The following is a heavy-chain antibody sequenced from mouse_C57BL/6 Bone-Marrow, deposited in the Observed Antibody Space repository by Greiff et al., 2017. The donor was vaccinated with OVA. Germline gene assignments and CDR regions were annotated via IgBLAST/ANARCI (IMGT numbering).Heavy chain of an antibody. D-gene: IGHD1-1*01. J-gene: IGHJ2*01. CDR2: IHPTSGST. CDR3: ARLWLHSGSSYFDY. Sequence: QVQLQQPGAELVKPGASVKLSCKASGYTFTSYWMHWVKQRPGQGLEWIGMIHPTSGSTNYNEKFKSKATLTVDKSSSTAYMQLSSLTSEDSAVYYCARLWLHSGSSYFDYWGQGTTLTVSS. CDR1: GYTFTSYW. V-gene: IGHV1-64*01.